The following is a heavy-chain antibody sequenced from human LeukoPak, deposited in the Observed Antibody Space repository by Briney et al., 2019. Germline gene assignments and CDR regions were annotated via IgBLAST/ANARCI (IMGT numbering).Heavy chain of an antibody. V-gene: IGHV4-34*01. CDR1: GGSFSGYY. CDR3: ARGGLGESTLYYYYYGMDV. Sequence: PSETLSLTCAVYGGSFSGYYWSWIRQPPGKGLEWIGEINHSGSTNYNPSLKSRVTILVDTSKSQFSLKLRSVTAADTAVYYCARGGLGESTLYYYYYGMDVWGKGTTVTVSS. D-gene: IGHD3-16*01. J-gene: IGHJ6*04. CDR2: INHSGST.